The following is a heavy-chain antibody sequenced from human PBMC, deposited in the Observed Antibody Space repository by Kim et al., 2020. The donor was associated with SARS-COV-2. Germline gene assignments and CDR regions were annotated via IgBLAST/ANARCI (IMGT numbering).Heavy chain of an antibody. CDR1: GFTFSSYG. CDR2: ISYDGSNK. V-gene: IGHV3-30*18. J-gene: IGHJ6*01. CDR3: AKEEGSGYSSGWTDYYYGMDV. D-gene: IGHD6-19*01. Sequence: GGSLRLSCAASGFTFSSYGMHWVRQAPGKGLEWVAVISYDGSNKYYADSVKGRFTISRDNSKNTLYLQMNSLRAEDTAVYYCAKEEGSGYSSGWTDYYYGMDVWGKGTTVTVPS.